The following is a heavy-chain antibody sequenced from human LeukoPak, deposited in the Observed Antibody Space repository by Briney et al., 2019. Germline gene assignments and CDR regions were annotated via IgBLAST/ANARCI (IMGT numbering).Heavy chain of an antibody. J-gene: IGHJ4*02. CDR3: ATALYSSGWYYFDY. CDR1: GGSISSSSYY. CDR2: IYTSGST. Sequence: PSETLSLTCTVSGGSISSSSYYWGWIRQPPGKGLEWIGRIYTSGSTNYNPSLKSRVTMSVDTSKNQFSLKLSSVAAADTAVYYCATALYSSGWYYFDYWGQGTLVTVSS. D-gene: IGHD6-19*01. V-gene: IGHV4-61*05.